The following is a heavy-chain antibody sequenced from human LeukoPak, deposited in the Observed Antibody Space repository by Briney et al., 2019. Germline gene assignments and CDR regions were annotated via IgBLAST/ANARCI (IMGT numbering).Heavy chain of an antibody. CDR2: IIPIFGTA. J-gene: IGHJ3*02. CDR3: ARDPPKVRGVIGAFDI. Sequence: SVKVSCKSSGGTFSSYAISWVRQAPGQGLEWMGGIIPIFGTANYAQKFQGRVTITADKSTSTAYMELSSLRSEDTAVCYCARDPPKVRGVIGAFDIWGQGTMVTVSS. CDR1: GGTFSSYA. D-gene: IGHD3-10*01. V-gene: IGHV1-69*06.